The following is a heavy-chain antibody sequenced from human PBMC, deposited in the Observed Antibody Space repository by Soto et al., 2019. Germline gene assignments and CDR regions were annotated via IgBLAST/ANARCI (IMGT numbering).Heavy chain of an antibody. V-gene: IGHV4-61*08. CDR2: IHYSGSV. CDR3: ARIVVGATVDL. J-gene: IGHJ5*02. D-gene: IGHD1-26*01. Sequence: SETLSLTCTVSGDSVSSGGNYWSWIRQPPGEGLEWIAYIHYSGSVNYNPSLKSRVTISIDTSRNQFSLTLTSVTAADTAVYFCARIVVGATVDLWGQGSLVTVSS. CDR1: GDSVSSGGNY.